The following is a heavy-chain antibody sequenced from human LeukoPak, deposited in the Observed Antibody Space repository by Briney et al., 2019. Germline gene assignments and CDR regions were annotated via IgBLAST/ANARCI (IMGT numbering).Heavy chain of an antibody. D-gene: IGHD2-15*01. CDR1: GGSFSGYY. CDR3: ARVDGSCSGGSCPSGNWFDP. Sequence: SETLSLTCAVYGGSFSGYYWSWIRQPPGKGLEWIGEINHSGSTNYNPSLESRVTISVDTSKNQFSLKLSSVTAADTAVYYCARVDGSCSGGSCPSGNWFDPWGQGTLVTVSS. J-gene: IGHJ5*02. V-gene: IGHV4-34*01. CDR2: INHSGST.